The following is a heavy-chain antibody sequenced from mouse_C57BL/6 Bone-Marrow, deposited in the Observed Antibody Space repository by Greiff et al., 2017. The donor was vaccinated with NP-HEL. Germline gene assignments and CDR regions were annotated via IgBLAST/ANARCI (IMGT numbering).Heavy chain of an antibody. CDR1: GYAFTNYL. CDR2: INPGSGGT. CDR3: ARGGNYYGSSLYYFDY. J-gene: IGHJ2*01. D-gene: IGHD1-1*01. Sequence: QVQLQQSGAELVRPGTSVKVSCKASGYAFTNYLIEWVKQRPGQGLEWIGVINPGSGGTNYNEKFKGKATLTADKSSSTAYMQLSSLTSEYSAVYFCARGGNYYGSSLYYFDYWGQGTTLTVSS. V-gene: IGHV1-54*01.